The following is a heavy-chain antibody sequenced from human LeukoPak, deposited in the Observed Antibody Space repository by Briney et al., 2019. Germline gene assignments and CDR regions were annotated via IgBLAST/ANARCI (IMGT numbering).Heavy chain of an antibody. CDR2: ISGSGGST. J-gene: IGHJ4*02. Sequence: GGSLRLSCAASGLTFDNYGMSWVRQPPGKGLEWVSAISGSGGSTYYADSVKGRFTISRDNSKKTLYLQMNSLRVEDTAVYYCARGSVKYYYGSGSYYNPYYFDYWGQGTLVTVSS. CDR3: ARGSVKYYYGSGSYYNPYYFDY. V-gene: IGHV3-23*01. D-gene: IGHD3-10*01. CDR1: GLTFDNYG.